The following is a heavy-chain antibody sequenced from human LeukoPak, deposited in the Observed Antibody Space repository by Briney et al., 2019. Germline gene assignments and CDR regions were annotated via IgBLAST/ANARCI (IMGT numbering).Heavy chain of an antibody. CDR2: IYYSGST. D-gene: IGHD3-22*01. V-gene: IGHV4-39*01. J-gene: IGHJ4*02. CDR1: GGSISSSSYY. CDR3: AGLYYDSSGYYQICYFDY. Sequence: SETLSLTCTVSGGSISSSSYYWGWIRQPPGKGLEWIGSIYYSGSTYYNPSLKSRVTISVDTSKNQFSLNLSSVTAADTAVYYCAGLYYDSSGYYQICYFDYWGQGTLVTVSS.